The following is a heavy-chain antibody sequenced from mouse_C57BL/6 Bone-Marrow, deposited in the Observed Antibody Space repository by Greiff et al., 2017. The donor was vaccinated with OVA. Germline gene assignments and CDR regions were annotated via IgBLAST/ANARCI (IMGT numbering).Heavy chain of an antibody. Sequence: EVKLVESGGGLVKPGGSLKLSGAASGFTSSSYAMSWGRQTPEKRLEWVATISVGGSYTYYPDNVKGRFTISRDNTKNNLYLQMSHLKSEDTAMYYCARDLYYYGSSYFAYWGQGTLVTVSA. V-gene: IGHV5-4*01. J-gene: IGHJ3*01. CDR2: ISVGGSYT. CDR3: ARDLYYYGSSYFAY. D-gene: IGHD1-1*01. CDR1: GFTSSSYA.